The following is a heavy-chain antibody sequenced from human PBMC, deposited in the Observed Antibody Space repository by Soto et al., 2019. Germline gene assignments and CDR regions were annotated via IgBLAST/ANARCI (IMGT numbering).Heavy chain of an antibody. D-gene: IGHD3-16*01. CDR2: ISYSGST. CDR1: GGSISTYY. Sequence: XXTQSLPFTVSGGSISTYYWSWILQSPVKGLEWIAYISYSGSTNSHPALKSRVTISVDTSKNQFSLKLSSVTPADTAVYYCVRGAAAGRSNWFEPWGQGTLVTVSS. CDR3: VRGAAAGRSNWFEP. J-gene: IGHJ5*02. V-gene: IGHV4-59*01.